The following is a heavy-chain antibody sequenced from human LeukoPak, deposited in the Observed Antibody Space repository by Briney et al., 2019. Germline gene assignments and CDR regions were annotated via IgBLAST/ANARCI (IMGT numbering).Heavy chain of an antibody. CDR3: ARGSNYGAYYYYYYIDV. CDR2: IYYSGST. J-gene: IGHJ6*03. Sequence: KASETLSLTCTVSGGSISSYYWSWIRQPPGKGLEWIGYIYYSGSTNYNPSLKSRVTISVDTSKNQFSLKLSSVTAADTAVYYCARGSNYGAYYYYYYIDVWGKGTTVIVSS. V-gene: IGHV4-59*01. CDR1: GGSISSYY. D-gene: IGHD4-11*01.